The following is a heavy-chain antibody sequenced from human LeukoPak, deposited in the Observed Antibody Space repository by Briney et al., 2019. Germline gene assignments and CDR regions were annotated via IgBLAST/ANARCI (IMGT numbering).Heavy chain of an antibody. Sequence: GGSLRLSCAASGFTFSSYSMNWVRQAPGRGLEWVGRIKSKTDGGTTDYAAPVKGRFSISRDDSKNTLYPQMNSLKTEDTAVYYCATAVAVAEVFDYWGQGTLVTVSS. CDR2: IKSKTDGGTT. J-gene: IGHJ4*02. D-gene: IGHD6-19*01. CDR3: ATAVAVAEVFDY. CDR1: GFTFSSYS. V-gene: IGHV3-15*01.